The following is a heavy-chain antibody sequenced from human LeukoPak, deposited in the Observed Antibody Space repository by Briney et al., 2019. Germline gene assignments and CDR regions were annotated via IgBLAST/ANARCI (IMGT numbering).Heavy chain of an antibody. CDR2: IKQDGSEK. D-gene: IGHD6-13*01. Sequence: PGGSLRLSCAASGFTFSSYWMSWVRQAPGKGLEWVANIKQDGSEKYYVDSVKGRFTISRDNAKNSLYLQMNSLRAEDTAVYYCARLSRLGVERIAAYFDYWGQGTLVTVSS. J-gene: IGHJ4*02. CDR1: GFTFSSYW. V-gene: IGHV3-7*01. CDR3: ARLSRLGVERIAAYFDY.